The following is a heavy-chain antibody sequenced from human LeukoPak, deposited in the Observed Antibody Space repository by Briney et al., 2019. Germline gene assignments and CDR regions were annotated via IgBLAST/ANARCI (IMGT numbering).Heavy chain of an antibody. CDR1: GGSFSGYY. V-gene: IGHV4-34*01. CDR3: ARGLITMVRGVIDYYYYYGMDV. J-gene: IGHJ6*02. Sequence: SETLSLTCAVYGGSFSGYYWSWIRQPPGEGLEWIGEINHSGSTNYNPSLKSRVTISVDTSKNQFSLKLSSVTAADTAVYYCARGLITMVRGVIDYYYYYGMDVWGQGTAVTVSS. CDR2: INHSGST. D-gene: IGHD3-10*01.